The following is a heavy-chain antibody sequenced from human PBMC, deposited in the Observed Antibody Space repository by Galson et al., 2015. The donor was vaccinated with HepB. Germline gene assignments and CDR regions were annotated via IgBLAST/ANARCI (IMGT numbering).Heavy chain of an antibody. J-gene: IGHJ4*02. V-gene: IGHV1-69*01. D-gene: IGHD1-14*01. Sequence: SVKVSCKASGGTFSKYAISWVRQAPGQGLEWMGGIIPMFTTPNYAQRFQGRLTITADESNSTTYMEVSSLRSQDTAMYYCARPFSGDPNPQFFFYWGQGTLVTVSS. CDR3: ARPFSGDPNPQFFFY. CDR2: IIPMFTTP. CDR1: GGTFSKYA.